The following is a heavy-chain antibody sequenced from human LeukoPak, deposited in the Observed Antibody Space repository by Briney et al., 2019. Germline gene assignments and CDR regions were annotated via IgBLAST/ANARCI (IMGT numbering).Heavy chain of an antibody. CDR3: ASPAVYSSSWYYFDY. CDR1: GFTFSSFG. V-gene: IGHV3-30*03. D-gene: IGHD6-13*01. Sequence: GRSLRLSCAASGFTFSSFGMHWVRQAPGKGLGWVGVISYDGSSKYYADSVKGRFTISRDNSKNTLYLQMNSLRAEDTAVYYCASPAVYSSSWYYFDYWGQGTLVTVSS. J-gene: IGHJ4*02. CDR2: ISYDGSSK.